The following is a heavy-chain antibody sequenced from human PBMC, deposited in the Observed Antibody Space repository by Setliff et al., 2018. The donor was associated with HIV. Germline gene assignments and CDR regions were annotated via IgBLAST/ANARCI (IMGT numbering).Heavy chain of an antibody. CDR2: INQDGSEK. CDR3: ARWGDTPTFYNFWSGYYFDY. J-gene: IGHJ4*02. CDR1: GFTFSNYW. V-gene: IGHV3-7*01. Sequence: LRLSCTASGFTFSNYWMSWVRQAPGKGLEWVANINQDGSEKYYLVSVKGRFTISRDNAKTSLYLQMNSLRAEDTAVYFCARWGDTPTFYNFWSGYYFDYWGQGALVTSPQ. D-gene: IGHD3-3*01.